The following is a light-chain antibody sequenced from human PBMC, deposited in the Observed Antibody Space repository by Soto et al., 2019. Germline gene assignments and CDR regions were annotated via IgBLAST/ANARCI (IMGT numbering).Light chain of an antibody. CDR3: KLYAYSLLY. Sequence: EIVLTQSPGTLSLSPGERATLSCRASQSVDSTYLAWYQQKPGQAPRLLLYGASSRATGIPDRFSGSGSGTDFTLTISRLEPEDFAVYYCKLYAYSLLYFGPGNKVDIK. J-gene: IGKJ3*01. CDR1: QSVDSTY. CDR2: GAS. V-gene: IGKV3-20*01.